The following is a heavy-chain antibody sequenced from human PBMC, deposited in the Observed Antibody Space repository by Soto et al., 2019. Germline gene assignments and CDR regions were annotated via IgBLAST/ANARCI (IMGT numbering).Heavy chain of an antibody. Sequence: QVQLQESGPGLVKPSQTLSLTCTVSGGSISSGGYYWSWIRQHPGKGLEWIGYIYYSGSTYYNPSLKSRVTISVDTSKNQFSLKPGSVTAADTAVYYCARVGGGYCTNGVCYGLDYWGQGTLVTVSS. CDR1: GGSISSGGYY. CDR3: ARVGGGYCTNGVCYGLDY. D-gene: IGHD2-8*01. V-gene: IGHV4-31*03. CDR2: IYYSGST. J-gene: IGHJ4*02.